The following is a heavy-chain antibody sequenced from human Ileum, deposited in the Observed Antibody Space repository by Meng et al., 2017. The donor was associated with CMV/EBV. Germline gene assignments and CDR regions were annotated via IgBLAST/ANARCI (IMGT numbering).Heavy chain of an antibody. V-gene: IGHV4-34*01. CDR3: ARESPHFDFWTGYHTRTWFDP. D-gene: IGHD3/OR15-3a*01. Sequence: NDYCWTWLRQPPGKGLEWIGEIDQSGSTNYNPSLKTRVNISAGASKNQFSLKLSSVTAADTAVYYCARESPHFDFWTGYHTRTWFDPWGQGTLVTVSS. J-gene: IGHJ5*02. CDR1: NDYC. CDR2: IDQSGST.